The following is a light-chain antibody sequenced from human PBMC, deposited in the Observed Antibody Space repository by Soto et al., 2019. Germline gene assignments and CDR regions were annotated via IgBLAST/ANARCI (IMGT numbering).Light chain of an antibody. CDR3: QQSYNFPRT. CDR1: QSITTY. J-gene: IGKJ4*01. Sequence: DVQMAQYPYYLSASVGDRVTITCRASQSITTYLNWYQQKPGKAPKLLIYAASSSQSGVPSRFTGSGSGTDFTLTIISLQPEDFATYFGQQSYNFPRTFGGGTKVEI. CDR2: AAS. V-gene: IGKV1-39*01.